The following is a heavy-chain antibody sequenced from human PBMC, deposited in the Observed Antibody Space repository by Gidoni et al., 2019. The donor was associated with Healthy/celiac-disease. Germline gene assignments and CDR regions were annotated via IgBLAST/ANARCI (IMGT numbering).Heavy chain of an antibody. CDR1: GFPFGRYA. V-gene: IGHV3-23*01. J-gene: IGHJ6*03. Sequence: EVQLLESWGGLVQPGGSLRLSCGAFGFPFGRYAMCWVRQAPGKGLEGVSAISGSGGRTYYADSGNGRFTISRDNSKNTLYLQMNSLRAEDTAGYYCAKGPIFGVVPHYYYYYMDVWGKGTTVTVSS. CDR2: ISGSGGRT. CDR3: AKGPIFGVVPHYYYYYMDV. D-gene: IGHD3-3*02.